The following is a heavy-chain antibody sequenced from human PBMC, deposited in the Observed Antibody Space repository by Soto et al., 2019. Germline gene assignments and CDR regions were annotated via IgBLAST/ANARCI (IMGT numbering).Heavy chain of an antibody. V-gene: IGHV1-69*02. J-gene: IGHJ4*02. CDR2: IIPVLNVA. CDR1: GGIFTNYT. Sequence: QVQLVQSGADMKRPGSSVKVSCETAGGIFTNYTFNWVRQAPGQGLEWMGWIIPVLNVANYAQTFQGRVTITPDKSTGTAYLELTSLRSEDTAIYFCAKAPTASAPFDYWGQGTLVTVSS. D-gene: IGHD2-21*02. CDR3: AKAPTASAPFDY.